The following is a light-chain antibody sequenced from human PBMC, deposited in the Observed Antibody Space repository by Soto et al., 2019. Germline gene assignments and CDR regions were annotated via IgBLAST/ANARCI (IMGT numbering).Light chain of an antibody. CDR1: SSDVGGYNY. CDR2: DVN. V-gene: IGLV2-14*01. J-gene: IGLJ1*01. Sequence: QSALTQPASVSGSPGQSITISCTGTSSDVGGYNYVSWYQQHPGKATKLMIYDVNNRPSGVSKRFSGSKFGNTASLTIFGLQAEDEADYYCSSYTRSSPLVFGTGTKVTVL. CDR3: SSYTRSSPLV.